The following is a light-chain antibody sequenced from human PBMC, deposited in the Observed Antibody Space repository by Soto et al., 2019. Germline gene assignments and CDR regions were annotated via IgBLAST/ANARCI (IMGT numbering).Light chain of an antibody. Sequence: ALTKPPSVSGTPGQTVTISCSGSSSNIGSSSVKWYQQLPGAAPKVVIYSNALRPSGVPDRFSGYKSGTSAYLAISGLQPEDEADSYCAVWDDSLIGVFGAGTKVTVL. J-gene: IGLJ1*01. CDR2: SNA. V-gene: IGLV1-44*01. CDR3: AVWDDSLIGV. CDR1: SSNIGSSS.